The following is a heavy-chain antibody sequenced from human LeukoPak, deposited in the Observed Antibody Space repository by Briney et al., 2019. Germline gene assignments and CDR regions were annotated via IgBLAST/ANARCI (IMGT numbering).Heavy chain of an antibody. V-gene: IGHV3-23*01. CDR2: ILGSGAST. Sequence: GASLRLSCAASGFTFRNYAMSWVRQAPGKGLEWVSAILGSGASTYYADSVKGRFTISRDNSKNTVFLQLNSLRTDDTAVYYCARGAAGSYSWFDPWGQGTLVTVSS. D-gene: IGHD3-10*01. CDR3: ARGAAGSYSWFDP. CDR1: GFTFRNYA. J-gene: IGHJ5*02.